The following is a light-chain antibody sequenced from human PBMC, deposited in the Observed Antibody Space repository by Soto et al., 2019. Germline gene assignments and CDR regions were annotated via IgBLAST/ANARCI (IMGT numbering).Light chain of an antibody. CDR1: QSVISRY. J-gene: IGKJ1*01. V-gene: IGKV3-20*01. CDR2: GAS. CDR3: QQYASSPT. Sequence: EIVLTQSPGTLSLSPGERATLSCRASQSVISRYLAWFQQKPGQAPRLLIYGASSRATAIPDRFSGSGSGTDFTLTISRLEPEDFAVYYCQQYASSPTFGQGTKVDIK.